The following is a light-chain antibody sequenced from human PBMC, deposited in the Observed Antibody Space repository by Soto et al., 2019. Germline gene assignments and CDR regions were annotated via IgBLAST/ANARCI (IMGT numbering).Light chain of an antibody. J-gene: IGKJ4*01. CDR1: QSVSSY. CDR2: DAS. V-gene: IGKV3-11*01. Sequence: EIVLTQSPSTLSLSPGERATLSCRASQSVSSYLAWYQQKPCQAPRLLIYDASNRATGIPARFSGSGSGTDFTLTISSLEPEDFAVYYCQQRSNWPPNFGGGTKVDIK. CDR3: QQRSNWPPN.